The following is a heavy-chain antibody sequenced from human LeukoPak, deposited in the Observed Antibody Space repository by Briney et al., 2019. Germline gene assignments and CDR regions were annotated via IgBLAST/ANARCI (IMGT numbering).Heavy chain of an antibody. CDR2: INPNSGGT. CDR1: GYTFTCYY. Sequence: ASVKVSCKASGYTFTCYYMHWVRQAPGQGLEWMGWINPNSGGTNYAQKFQGRVTMTRDTSISTAYMELSSLRSEDTAVYYCARVESGSFFNAFDIWGQGTMVTVSS. V-gene: IGHV1-2*02. D-gene: IGHD1-26*01. J-gene: IGHJ3*02. CDR3: ARVESGSFFNAFDI.